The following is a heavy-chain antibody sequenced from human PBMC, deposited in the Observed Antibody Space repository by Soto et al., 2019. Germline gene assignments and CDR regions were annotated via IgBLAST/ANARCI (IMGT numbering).Heavy chain of an antibody. D-gene: IGHD3-3*02. CDR1: CGSISSGGYY. Sequence: PSETLSLTCTVSCGSISSGGYYWSWIRQYPGKGLEWIGNIFYSGTTSYNPSLKSRVAISIDTSKNQFSLKLSSVTAADTAVYYCARERQPYISSQGVWFGPWGQGTLVTVSS. CDR3: ARERQPYISSQGVWFGP. CDR2: IFYSGTT. V-gene: IGHV4-31*03. J-gene: IGHJ5*02.